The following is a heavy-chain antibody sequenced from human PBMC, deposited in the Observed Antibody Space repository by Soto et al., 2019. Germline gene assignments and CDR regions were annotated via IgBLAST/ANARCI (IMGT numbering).Heavy chain of an antibody. D-gene: IGHD5-18*01. Sequence: GASVKVSCKASGGTFSSYAISWVRQAPGQGLEWMGGIIPIFGTANYAQKFQGRVTITADESTSTAYMELSSLRSEDTAVYYCARDRASGYSYGEDRFDYWGQGTLVTVSS. J-gene: IGHJ4*02. CDR2: IIPIFGTA. CDR1: GGTFSSYA. CDR3: ARDRASGYSYGEDRFDY. V-gene: IGHV1-69*13.